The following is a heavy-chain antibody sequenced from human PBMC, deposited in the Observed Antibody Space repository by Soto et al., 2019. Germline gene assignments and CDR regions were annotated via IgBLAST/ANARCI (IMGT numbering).Heavy chain of an antibody. CDR2: IIPIFGTA. Sequence: QVQLVQSGAAVKKPGYSVKVSCKASGGTFSSYAISWVRQAPGQGLEWMGGIIPIFGTANYAQKVQGRVTITADESTSTAYMELSSLRAEDTAVYYCARDGGSRGYSLRRDFGYWGQGTLVTVSS. J-gene: IGHJ4*02. D-gene: IGHD5-18*01. CDR3: ARDGGSRGYSLRRDFGY. V-gene: IGHV1-69*12. CDR1: GGTFSSYA.